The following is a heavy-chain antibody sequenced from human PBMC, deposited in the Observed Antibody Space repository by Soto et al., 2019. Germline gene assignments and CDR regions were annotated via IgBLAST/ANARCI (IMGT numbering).Heavy chain of an antibody. CDR3: ARSEEDSDYYYYGMDG. D-gene: IGHD2-15*01. CDR2: TYYRSRWYS. CDR1: GDTVSSNSVA. Sequence: SQTLSLTFVGSGDTVSSNSVAWNWVRQSPSRGLEWLGRTYYRSRWYSDYAVSVRSRIDINADTSKNQVSLQLNSVTPEDTAGYSCARSEEDSDYYYYGMDGWGQGTTVTVSS. J-gene: IGHJ6*02. V-gene: IGHV6-1*01.